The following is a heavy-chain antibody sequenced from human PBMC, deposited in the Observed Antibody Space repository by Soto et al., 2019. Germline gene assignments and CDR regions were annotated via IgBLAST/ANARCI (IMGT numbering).Heavy chain of an antibody. CDR2: IKSQGDGGTR. Sequence: ELQLVESGGGLVKPGGSLRLSCAASGFSFRNAWMSWVRQAPGKGLEWVGHIKSQGDGGTRDYAAPVKGRFTISRDDSKNTLFLQMNSLKNEDTAVYFCTTDLQAYCDGTTCYAGNYYYDDMDVWGHRTTVTVSS. CDR1: GFSFRNAW. J-gene: IGHJ6*02. V-gene: IGHV3-15*01. CDR3: TTDLQAYCDGTTCYAGNYYYDDMDV. D-gene: IGHD2-2*01.